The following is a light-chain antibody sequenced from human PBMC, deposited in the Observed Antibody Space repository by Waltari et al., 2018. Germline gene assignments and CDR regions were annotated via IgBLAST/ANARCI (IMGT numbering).Light chain of an antibody. V-gene: IGKV3-11*01. J-gene: IGKJ2*01. Sequence: EIVLTQSPATLSLSPGERATLSCRASQSVDSYLAWYQQKPGQAPRLLIYGASDRATGIPARFSGSGSGTDFTLTISSLEPEDFALYYCQERSNWPPTFGQGTKLEIK. CDR3: QERSNWPPT. CDR1: QSVDSY. CDR2: GAS.